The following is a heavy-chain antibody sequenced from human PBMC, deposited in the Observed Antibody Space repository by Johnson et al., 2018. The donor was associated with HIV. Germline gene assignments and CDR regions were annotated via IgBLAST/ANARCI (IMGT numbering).Heavy chain of an antibody. CDR2: IQSKTDGGTT. CDR1: GFTFSNAW. V-gene: IGHV3-15*01. CDR3: TRGSFTDDAFDV. Sequence: VQLVESGGGLVKPGGSLRLSCAASGFTFSNAWMNWVRQAPGKGLEWVGRIQSKTDGGTTDYAAPVKGRFTISRDTSKNMLYLQMNSLRPEDTAVYYCTRGSFTDDAFDVWGLGTMVTVSS. D-gene: IGHD1-26*01. J-gene: IGHJ3*01.